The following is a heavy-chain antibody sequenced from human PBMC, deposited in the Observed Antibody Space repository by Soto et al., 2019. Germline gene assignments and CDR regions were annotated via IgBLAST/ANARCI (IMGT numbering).Heavy chain of an antibody. Sequence: GSLRLSCAASGFSFSTYEMNWVRQAPGKGLEWISFISPSDGTTFYAHSVRGRFTISRDNVKSSLYLQMNSLRVEDTAIYYCTRGADRSSHHLGDYWGQGSLVTVSS. D-gene: IGHD6-13*01. CDR1: GFSFSTYE. CDR3: TRGADRSSHHLGDY. CDR2: ISPSDGTT. V-gene: IGHV3-48*03. J-gene: IGHJ4*02.